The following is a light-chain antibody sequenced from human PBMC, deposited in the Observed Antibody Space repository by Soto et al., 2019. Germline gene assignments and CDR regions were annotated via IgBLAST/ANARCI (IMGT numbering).Light chain of an antibody. CDR1: ELGDKY. CDR3: QAWVTNTYV. J-gene: IGLJ1*01. Sequence: SYELTQPPSVSVSPGQTASITCSGDELGDKYVCWYQQKPGQSPVLVIYRDKKRPSGIPERFSGSNSGNTATLTISGTQAMDEADYYCQAWVTNTYVFGTGTKVTVL. CDR2: RDK. V-gene: IGLV3-1*01.